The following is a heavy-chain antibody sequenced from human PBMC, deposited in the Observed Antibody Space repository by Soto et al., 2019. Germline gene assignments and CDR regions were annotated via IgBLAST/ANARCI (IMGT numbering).Heavy chain of an antibody. D-gene: IGHD6-6*01. V-gene: IGHV1-69*01. Sequence: QVQLVQSGAEVKKPGSSVKVSCKASGGTFSSYAITWVRQAPGQGLEWMGRIIPIFGTANYNQKFQGRVTITADESTSTAYMELISLRSEDTAVYYCARNEYSTSFYYYGMDVWGQGTTVTVSS. CDR3: ARNEYSTSFYYYGMDV. CDR2: IIPIFGTA. CDR1: GGTFSSYA. J-gene: IGHJ6*02.